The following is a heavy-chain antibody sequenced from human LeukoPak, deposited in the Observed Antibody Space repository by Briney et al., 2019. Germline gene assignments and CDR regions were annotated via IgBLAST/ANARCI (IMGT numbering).Heavy chain of an antibody. CDR3: AKATSGFGELFGH. D-gene: IGHD3-10*01. J-gene: IGHJ5*02. Sequence: GGSLRLSCAASGFTFSSYAMSWVRQAPGKGREWVSAISGSGGSTYYADSVKGRFTISRDNSKNTLYLQMNSLGAEDTAVYYCAKATSGFGELFGHWGQGTLVTVSS. CDR1: GFTFSSYA. CDR2: ISGSGGST. V-gene: IGHV3-23*01.